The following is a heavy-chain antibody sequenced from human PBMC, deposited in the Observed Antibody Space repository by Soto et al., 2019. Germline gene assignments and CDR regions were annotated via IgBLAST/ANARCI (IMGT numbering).Heavy chain of an antibody. Sequence: EVQVLESGGDLVQPGGSLRLSCAASGFTFSNYAMNWVRQAPGKGPEWVSGISAGRSTYYADSVKGRFTISRDNSKSTLFLQMDGLRAEDTALYYCTKVRGDPVWGKGTTVTVSS. CDR3: TKVRGDPV. J-gene: IGHJ6*04. D-gene: IGHD4-17*01. V-gene: IGHV3-23*01. CDR1: GFTFSNYA. CDR2: ISAGRST.